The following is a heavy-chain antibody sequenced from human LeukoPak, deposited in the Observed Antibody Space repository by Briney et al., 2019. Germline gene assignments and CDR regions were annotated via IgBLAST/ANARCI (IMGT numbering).Heavy chain of an antibody. CDR2: IRYDGSNK. V-gene: IGHV3-30*02. CDR3: AKDAASIVGAKGLDY. J-gene: IGHJ4*02. CDR1: GFTFSSYG. Sequence: PGGSLGLSCAASGFTFSSYGMHWVRQAPGKRLEWVAFIRYDGSNKYYADSVKGRFTISRDNSKNTLYLQMNSLRAEDTAVYYCAKDAASIVGAKGLDYWGQGTLVTVSS. D-gene: IGHD1-26*01.